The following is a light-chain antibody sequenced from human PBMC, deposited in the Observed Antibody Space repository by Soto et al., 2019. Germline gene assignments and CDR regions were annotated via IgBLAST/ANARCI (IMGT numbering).Light chain of an antibody. CDR2: RAS. CDR3: QQYYTTPWT. Sequence: DTVMTQSRDSLSVPLVDGATMNCRSIQSCLFTSSNKNFVTGYQQKPGQPPKLLIYRASTRESGVPDRFSGSGSGTNFTLTISSLQAEDVAVYYCQQYYTTPWTFGQGTKVDNK. CDR1: QSCLFTSSNKNF. J-gene: IGKJ1*01. V-gene: IGKV4-1*01.